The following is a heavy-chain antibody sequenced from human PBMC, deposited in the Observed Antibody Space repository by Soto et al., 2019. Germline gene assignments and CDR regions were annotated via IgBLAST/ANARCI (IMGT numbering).Heavy chain of an antibody. CDR1: GGSISSSNW. Sequence: QVQLQESGPGLVKPSGTLSLTCAVSGGSISSSNWWSWVRQPPGKGLEWIGEIYHSGSTNYNPSLKSRVTISVDKSKNQCSLKLSSVTAADTAVYYCARREGAPGGYSFPYGMDVWGQGTTVTVSS. D-gene: IGHD5-18*01. CDR2: IYHSGST. J-gene: IGHJ6*02. CDR3: ARREGAPGGYSFPYGMDV. V-gene: IGHV4-4*02.